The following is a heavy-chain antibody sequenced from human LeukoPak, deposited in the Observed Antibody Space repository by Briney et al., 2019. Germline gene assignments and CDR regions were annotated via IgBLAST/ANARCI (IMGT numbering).Heavy chain of an antibody. J-gene: IGHJ4*02. V-gene: IGHV3-7*05. D-gene: IGHD6-13*01. CDR3: TRDVGAAGY. CDR1: GFTFSTYW. CDR2: IKKDGTEK. Sequence: GGSLRLSCAASGFTFSTYWMSWVRQAPGKGLERVANIKKDGTEKYYVDSVKGRFTISRDNAKNSLYLQMNSLRAEDTAVYYCTRDVGAAGYWGQGTLVTVSS.